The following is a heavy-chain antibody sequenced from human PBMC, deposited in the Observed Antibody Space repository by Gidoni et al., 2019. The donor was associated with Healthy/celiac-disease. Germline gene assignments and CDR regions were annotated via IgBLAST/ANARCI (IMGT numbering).Heavy chain of an antibody. J-gene: IGHJ4*02. CDR1: GFTFSSYA. CDR2: ISYDGSNK. Sequence: QVQLVESGGGVVQPGRSLRLSCAPSGFTFSSYAMHWVRQAPGKGLEWVAFISYDGSNKYYADSVKGRFTISRDNSKNTLYLQMNSLRAEDTAVYYCAREYYDSSGYYSDPYYFDYWGQGTLVTVSS. D-gene: IGHD3-22*01. CDR3: AREYYDSSGYYSDPYYFDY. V-gene: IGHV3-30-3*01.